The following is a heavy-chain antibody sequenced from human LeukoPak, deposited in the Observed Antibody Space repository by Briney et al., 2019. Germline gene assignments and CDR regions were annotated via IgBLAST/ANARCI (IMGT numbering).Heavy chain of an antibody. Sequence: ASVKVSCTASGYTFTSYDINWVRQATGQGLEWMGWMNPNSGNTGYAQKFQGRVTMTRNTSISTAYMELSSLRSEDTAVYYCAVGYCSGGSCYSREYYFDYWGQGTLVTVSS. CDR2: MNPNSGNT. D-gene: IGHD2-15*01. J-gene: IGHJ4*02. CDR1: GYTFTSYD. V-gene: IGHV1-8*01. CDR3: AVGYCSGGSCYSREYYFDY.